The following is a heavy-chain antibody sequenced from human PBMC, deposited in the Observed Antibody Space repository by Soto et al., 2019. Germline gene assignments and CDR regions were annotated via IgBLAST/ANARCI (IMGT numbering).Heavy chain of an antibody. V-gene: IGHV1-69*12. CDR1: GGTFSSYA. D-gene: IGHD3-3*01. CDR2: IIPIFGTA. CDR3: ASGESDFWSGPGGGMDV. J-gene: IGHJ6*02. Sequence: QVQLVQSGAEVKKPGSSVKVSCKASGGTFSSYAISWVRQAPGQGLEWMGGIIPIFGTANYAQKFQGRVTLTADESTGTAYMELSSLRSEDTAVYYCASGESDFWSGPGGGMDVWGQGTTVTVSS.